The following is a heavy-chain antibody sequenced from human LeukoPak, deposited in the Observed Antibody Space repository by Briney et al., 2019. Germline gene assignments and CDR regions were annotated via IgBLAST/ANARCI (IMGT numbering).Heavy chain of an antibody. CDR3: ASRKFSSTWSDP. D-gene: IGHD6-6*01. CDR2: IYPGDSRT. V-gene: IGHV5-51*03. J-gene: IGHJ5*02. Sequence: PGESLKMSCTGYGHGFSDSWIGWVRQVPGKGLEWIGVIYPGDSRTRYSPSFRGQVTISVDKSISTAYLQWGSLKASDTARYYCASRKFSSTWSDPWGQGTLVTVSP. CDR1: GHGFSDSW.